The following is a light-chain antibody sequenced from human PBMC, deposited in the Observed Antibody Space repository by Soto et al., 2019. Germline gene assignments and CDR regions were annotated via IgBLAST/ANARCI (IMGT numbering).Light chain of an antibody. J-gene: IGKJ5*01. CDR2: DAS. V-gene: IGKV3-11*01. Sequence: EIVLTQSPGTLCLSPGERATLTCRASPSVSSRYLAWYQQKPGQAPRLLLYDASDRAPGIPARFSGSGSATDFTLTINNLEPEDFAVYYCQQRSNWPPSITFGQGTRLEIK. CDR1: PSVSSRY. CDR3: QQRSNWPPSIT.